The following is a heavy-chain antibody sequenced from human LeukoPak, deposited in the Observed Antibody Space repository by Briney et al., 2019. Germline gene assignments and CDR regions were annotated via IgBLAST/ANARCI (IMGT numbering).Heavy chain of an antibody. CDR2: IREERGQE. CDR3: AKGGHYSFFDY. J-gene: IGHJ4*02. D-gene: IGHD4-11*01. Sequence: GGSLRLSCVASGLTVSNHWMSWVRQAPGKGLEWVANIREERGQEYYVDSVKGRFTISRDNSKNTHYLQMSSLRAEDTGIYYCAKGGHYSFFDYWGQGTLVTVSS. V-gene: IGHV3-7*03. CDR1: GLTVSNHW.